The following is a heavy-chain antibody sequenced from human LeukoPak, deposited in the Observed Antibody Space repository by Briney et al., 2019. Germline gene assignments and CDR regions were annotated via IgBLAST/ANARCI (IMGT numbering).Heavy chain of an antibody. Sequence: SETLSLTCTVSGGSISSYYWSWIRQPPGKGLEWIGYIYYSGSTNYNPSPKSRVTISVDTSKNQFSLKLSSVTAADTAVYYCARLGPGYYDSSGYYPYFDYWGQGTLVTVSS. CDR2: IYYSGST. V-gene: IGHV4-59*01. D-gene: IGHD3-22*01. CDR1: GGSISSYY. J-gene: IGHJ4*02. CDR3: ARLGPGYYDSSGYYPYFDY.